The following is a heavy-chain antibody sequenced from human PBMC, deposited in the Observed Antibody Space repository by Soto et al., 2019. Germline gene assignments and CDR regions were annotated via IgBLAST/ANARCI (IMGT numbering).Heavy chain of an antibody. Sequence: QVQLVQSGAEVKKPGSSVKVSCKASGGTFSSYTISWVRQAPGQGLEWMGRIIPILGIANYAQKFQGRVTITADKSTSTAYMELSSLRSEDTAVYYCARDPDYYGSGSYSFWGQGTLVTVPS. CDR3: ARDPDYYGSGSYSF. V-gene: IGHV1-69*08. J-gene: IGHJ4*02. CDR2: IIPILGIA. CDR1: GGTFSSYT. D-gene: IGHD3-10*01.